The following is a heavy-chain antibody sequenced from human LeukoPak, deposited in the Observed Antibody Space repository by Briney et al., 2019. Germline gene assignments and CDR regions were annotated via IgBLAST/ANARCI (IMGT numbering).Heavy chain of an antibody. V-gene: IGHV4-39*01. CDR1: GGSISSSSYY. CDR2: IYYSGNT. D-gene: IGHD6-13*01. Sequence: SETLSLTCTVSGGSISSSSYYWGWIRQPPGTGLEWIGSIYYSGNTYYNPSLKSRVTISVDTSKNQFSLKLTSVTAADTAVYYCARGYSSSWYFNWFDPWGQGTLVTVSS. CDR3: ARGYSSSWYFNWFDP. J-gene: IGHJ5*02.